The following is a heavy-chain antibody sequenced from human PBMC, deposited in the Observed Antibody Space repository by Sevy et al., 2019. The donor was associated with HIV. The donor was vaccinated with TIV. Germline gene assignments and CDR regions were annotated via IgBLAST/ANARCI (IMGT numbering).Heavy chain of an antibody. J-gene: IGHJ4*02. CDR3: AREGCSKPHVY. CDR2: FSFGCGKI. D-gene: IGHD2-2*01. CDR1: GFTFSNHA. Sequence: GGSLRLSCAASGFTFSNHAMSWVRQAPGKGLEWVSTFSFGCGKINYADSVKGRFTISRDNSKNTLYLQMNSLRAEDTALYYCAREGCSKPHVYWGQGTLVTVSS. V-gene: IGHV3-23*01.